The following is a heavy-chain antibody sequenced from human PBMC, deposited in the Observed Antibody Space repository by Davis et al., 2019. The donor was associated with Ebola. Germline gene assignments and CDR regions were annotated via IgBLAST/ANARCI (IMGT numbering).Heavy chain of an antibody. CDR3: AGERGRAAATGGLRYFDL. Sequence: PGGSLTLSCPLSGRSTSSYYWSWIRQLAGKGLEWIGRIYTIGSTNYNPSLESRVTMSVDTSKNQFSLKLSSVTAADTAVYYCAGERGRAAATGGLRYFDLWGRGTLVTVSS. D-gene: IGHD6-13*01. CDR2: IYTIGST. V-gene: IGHV4-4*07. CDR1: GRSTSSYY. J-gene: IGHJ2*01.